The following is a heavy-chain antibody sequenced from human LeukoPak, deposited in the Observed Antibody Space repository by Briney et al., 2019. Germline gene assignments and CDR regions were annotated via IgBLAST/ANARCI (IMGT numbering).Heavy chain of an antibody. D-gene: IGHD3-22*01. V-gene: IGHV1-2*02. Sequence: GASVKVSCKGSGYTFTGYYMHWVRQAPGQGLEWMGWINPNSGGTNYAQKFQGRVTMTRDTSISTAYNELSRLRSDDTAVYYCARTPRTVTTRVFDYGAQGTLVTVSS. J-gene: IGHJ4*02. CDR1: GYTFTGYY. CDR2: INPNSGGT. CDR3: ARTPRTVTTRVFDY.